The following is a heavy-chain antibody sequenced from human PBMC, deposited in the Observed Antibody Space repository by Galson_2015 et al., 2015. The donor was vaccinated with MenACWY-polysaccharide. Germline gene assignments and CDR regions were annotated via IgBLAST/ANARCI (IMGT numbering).Heavy chain of an antibody. Sequence: SLRLSCAGSGVTPSNYGMSWVRQAPGKGLEWVSVISDRVDSTHYADSAKGRFTVSRDNSRNTLYLQMNSLRGDDTAVYFCARGSNIWKYLDYWGQGALVTVSS. CDR1: GVTPSNYG. D-gene: IGHD2/OR15-2a*01. J-gene: IGHJ4*02. CDR3: ARGSNIWKYLDY. V-gene: IGHV3-23*01. CDR2: ISDRVDST.